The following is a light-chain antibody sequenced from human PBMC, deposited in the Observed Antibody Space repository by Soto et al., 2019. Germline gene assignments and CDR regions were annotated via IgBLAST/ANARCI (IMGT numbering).Light chain of an antibody. CDR3: LQYDTSPLT. CDR1: QSVSSSY. CDR2: GAS. V-gene: IGKV3-20*01. Sequence: ELGLTQSPGTLSLSPGERATLSCRASQSVSSSYLAWYQQKPGQAPRLLMYGASSRGTGIPDRFSGCGSGTDFTLTISRLEPEDFAVYYCLQYDTSPLTFGGGTKVDIK. J-gene: IGKJ4*01.